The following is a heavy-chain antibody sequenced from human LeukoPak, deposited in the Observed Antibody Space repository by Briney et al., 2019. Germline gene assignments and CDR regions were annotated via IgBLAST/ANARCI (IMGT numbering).Heavy chain of an antibody. J-gene: IGHJ3*02. CDR1: GYSISSGYY. CDR3: ASLIAPIYCSSTSCHTGHAFDI. D-gene: IGHD2-2*02. V-gene: IGHV4-38-2*01. CDR2: IYHSGST. Sequence: SGTLSLTCAVSGYSISSGYYWGWIRQPPGKGLEWIGSIYHSGSTYYNPSLKSRVTISVDTSKNQFSLKLSSVTAADTAVYYCASLIAPIYCSSTSCHTGHAFDIRGQGTMVTVSS.